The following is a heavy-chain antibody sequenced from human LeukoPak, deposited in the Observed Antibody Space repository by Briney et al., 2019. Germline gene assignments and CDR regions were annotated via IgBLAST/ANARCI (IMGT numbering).Heavy chain of an antibody. CDR2: ISGSGGST. Sequence: GALRLSCAASGFTFSSYAMSWVRQAPGKGLEWVSAISGSGGSTYYADPVKGRFTISRDNSKNTLYLQMNSLRAEDTAVYYCAKELWFGELLYRDWGQGTLVTVSS. CDR3: AKELWFGELLYRD. D-gene: IGHD3-10*01. V-gene: IGHV3-23*01. CDR1: GFTFSSYA. J-gene: IGHJ4*02.